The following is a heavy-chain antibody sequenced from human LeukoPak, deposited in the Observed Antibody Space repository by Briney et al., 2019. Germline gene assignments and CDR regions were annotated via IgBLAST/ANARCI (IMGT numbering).Heavy chain of an antibody. Sequence: SETLSLTCAVYGGSFSGYYWSWLRQPPGKGLVWIGEINDSGSTNYNPSLRSRVTISVDTSMNQFSLKMRSVTAADTADYYCARGLWFGESRPYYYDYWGQGNLVTVST. CDR3: ARGLWFGESRPYYYDY. V-gene: IGHV4-34*01. D-gene: IGHD3-10*01. CDR1: GGSFSGYY. J-gene: IGHJ4*02. CDR2: INDSGST.